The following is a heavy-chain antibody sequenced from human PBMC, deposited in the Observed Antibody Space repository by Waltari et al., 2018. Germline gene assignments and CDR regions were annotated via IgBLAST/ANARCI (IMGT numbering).Heavy chain of an antibody. Sequence: EVQLVESGGVVVQPGGSLRLSCAASGFTFDDYAMHWVRQAPGKGLEWVSLMSWDGGSTYYADSVKGRFTISRDNSKNSLYLQMNSLRAEDTALYYCAKAPAPSSSWLGDAFDIWGQGTMVTVSS. V-gene: IGHV3-43D*03. CDR1: GFTFDDYA. D-gene: IGHD6-13*01. CDR3: AKAPAPSSSWLGDAFDI. CDR2: MSWDGGST. J-gene: IGHJ3*02.